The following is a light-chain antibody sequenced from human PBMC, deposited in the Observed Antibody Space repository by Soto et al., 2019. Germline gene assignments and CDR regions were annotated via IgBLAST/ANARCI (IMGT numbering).Light chain of an antibody. V-gene: IGKV3-20*01. CDR1: QRVSSSY. J-gene: IGKJ2*01. CDR3: QQYGRSPYT. Sequence: EIVLTQSPGTLSLSPGERATLSCRASQRVSSSYLAWYQQRPGQAPSLLIYGASNRATGIPDRFSGSGSGTDFTLTISRLEPEDIAVYYCQQYGRSPYTFGQGTKLEIK. CDR2: GAS.